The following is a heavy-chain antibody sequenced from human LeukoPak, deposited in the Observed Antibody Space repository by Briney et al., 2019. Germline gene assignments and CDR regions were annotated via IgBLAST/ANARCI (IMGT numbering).Heavy chain of an antibody. D-gene: IGHD1-20*01. CDR2: IYPGDSDT. J-gene: IGHJ4*02. CDR1: GYSFTSYW. Sequence: GESLKISCKGSGYSFTSYWIGWVRQMPGKGLEWMGIIYPGDSDTRYSPSFQGQVTISADKSISTAYLQWSRLKASNTAMYYCARPGHGYNWNPRRYYFDYWGQGTLVTVSS. CDR3: ARPGHGYNWNPRRYYFDY. V-gene: IGHV5-51*01.